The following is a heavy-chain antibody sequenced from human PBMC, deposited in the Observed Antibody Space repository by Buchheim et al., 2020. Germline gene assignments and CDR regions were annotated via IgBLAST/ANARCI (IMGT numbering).Heavy chain of an antibody. D-gene: IGHD3-9*01. V-gene: IGHV3-49*05. CDR2: LRSEPNGGTP. J-gene: IGHJ4*02. CDR1: GFTFGDHA. Sequence: EVQVVESGGGLVKPGQSLRLSCAGSGFTFGDHALAWFRQAPGKGLEWIAFLRSEPNGGTPQYAASVNGRFTVSRDASKAVTYLQMTGLKGEDTAMYYCGRVRLGVLLGPVDNWGQGT. CDR3: GRVRLGVLLGPVDN.